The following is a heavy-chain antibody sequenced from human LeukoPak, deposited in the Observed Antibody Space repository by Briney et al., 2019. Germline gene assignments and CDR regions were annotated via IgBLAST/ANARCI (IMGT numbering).Heavy chain of an antibody. Sequence: SETLSLTCTVSGGSISSSSYYWGWIRQPPGKGLEWIGGIHYSGSANYNPSLKSRVTISVDTSKNQFSLNLGSVTAADTAAFYCARDYGDYVGAFDIWGQGTRVTVSS. CDR2: IHYSGSA. CDR1: GGSISSSSYY. V-gene: IGHV4-39*07. CDR3: ARDYGDYVGAFDI. D-gene: IGHD4-17*01. J-gene: IGHJ3*02.